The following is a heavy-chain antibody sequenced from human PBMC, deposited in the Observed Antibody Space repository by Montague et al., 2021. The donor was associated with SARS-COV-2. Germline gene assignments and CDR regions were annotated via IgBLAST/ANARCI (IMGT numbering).Heavy chain of an antibody. J-gene: IGHJ4*02. D-gene: IGHD2-2*01. CDR3: ARIPVGSKYYFDF. CDR2: TYYRSKWYN. V-gene: IGHV6-1*01. Sequence: CAIPGVSVSSNIATWNWIRRSPSRGLEWLGRTYYRSKWYNDYAESVKSRITIDPDTSKHQFSLHLNSVTPEDTAVYYCARIPVGSKYYFDFWGQGTLVTVSS. CDR1: GVSVSSNIAT.